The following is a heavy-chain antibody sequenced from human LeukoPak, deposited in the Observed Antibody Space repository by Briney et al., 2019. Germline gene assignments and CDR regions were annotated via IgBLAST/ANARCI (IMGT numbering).Heavy chain of an antibody. D-gene: IGHD2-2*01. J-gene: IGHJ5*02. CDR3: ARRLTQYDCFDP. Sequence: SQTLSLTCAISGDSVSSNSVTWNWIRQSPSRGLEWLGRTYYRSTWYNDYAVSVRGRITVNPDTSKNQFSLHLNSVTAEDTAVYYCARRLTQYDCFDPWGQGILVTVSS. V-gene: IGHV6-1*01. CDR2: TYYRSTWYN. CDR1: GDSVSSNSVT.